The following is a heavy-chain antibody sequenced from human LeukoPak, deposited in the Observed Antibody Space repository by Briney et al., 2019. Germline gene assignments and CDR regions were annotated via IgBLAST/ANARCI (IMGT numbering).Heavy chain of an antibody. CDR3: ATSRTFDY. D-gene: IGHD1-1*01. J-gene: IGHJ4*02. CDR1: GFTFSSYE. Sequence: GGSLRLSCAASGFTFSSYEMNWVRQAPGKGLEWVSFISNNGDTITYVDSVKGRFTISRDNAKNTVYLQMNSLRAEDTAVYYCATSRTFDYWGQGTLVTVSS. V-gene: IGHV3-48*03. CDR2: ISNNGDTI.